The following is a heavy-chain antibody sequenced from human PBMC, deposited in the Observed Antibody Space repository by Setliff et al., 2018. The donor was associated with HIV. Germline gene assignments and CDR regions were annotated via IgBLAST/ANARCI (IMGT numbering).Heavy chain of an antibody. D-gene: IGHD3-3*01. Sequence: ASVKVSCKVSGYTLSELSMHWVRQAPGQALEWMGWISPYNGNTNYAQKVQGRVTLTTDASTSTAYMELRSLRSDDTAVYYCARDGFSSYGRFYGNYYYYYMDVWGKGTTVTVSS. V-gene: IGHV1-18*01. CDR3: ARDGFSSYGRFYGNYYYYYMDV. J-gene: IGHJ6*03. CDR1: GYTLSELS. CDR2: ISPYNGNT.